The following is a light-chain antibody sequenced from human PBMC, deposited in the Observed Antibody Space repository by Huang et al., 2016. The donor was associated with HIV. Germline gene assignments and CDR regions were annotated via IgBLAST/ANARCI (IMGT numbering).Light chain of an antibody. Sequence: EIVMTQSPGTLSVSPGERVTLSCSANESVSSSLAWYQQVSGQAPRLLIYDASTRAPGIPARFSGGGSGTNFTLTISSLQSEDFAVYYCQQYNDWPPITFGQGTRLDIK. CDR3: QQYNDWPPIT. CDR2: DAS. CDR1: ESVSSS. J-gene: IGKJ5*01. V-gene: IGKV3-15*01.